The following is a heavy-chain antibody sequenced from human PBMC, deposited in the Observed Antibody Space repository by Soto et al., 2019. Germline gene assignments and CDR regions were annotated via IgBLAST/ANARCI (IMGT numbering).Heavy chain of an antibody. Sequence: EVQLVESGGGLVQPGGSLRLSCAVSGFTVSTNYMSWVRQAPGKGLECVSIIYSDGSTYYADSVKGRFTTSRDSAKNTLYVQMDNLRADETAVYYCARDSSYYGSGRGVLDYWGQGTLVTVSS. CDR1: GFTVSTNY. CDR3: ARDSSYYGSGRGVLDY. V-gene: IGHV3-66*01. J-gene: IGHJ4*02. CDR2: IYSDGST. D-gene: IGHD3-10*01.